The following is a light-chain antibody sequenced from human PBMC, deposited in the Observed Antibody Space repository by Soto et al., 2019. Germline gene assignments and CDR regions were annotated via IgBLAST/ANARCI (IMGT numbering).Light chain of an antibody. J-gene: IGLJ1*01. V-gene: IGLV2-14*01. Sequence: QSALTQPASVSGSPGQSITISCTGTSSDVGGYNYVSWYQQYPGKAPKLMTYDVSNRPSGISNRFSGSKSGNTASLTISGLQAEDEAAYYCSSYTSSSTLDVFGTGTKLTVL. CDR3: SSYTSSSTLDV. CDR2: DVS. CDR1: SSDVGGYNY.